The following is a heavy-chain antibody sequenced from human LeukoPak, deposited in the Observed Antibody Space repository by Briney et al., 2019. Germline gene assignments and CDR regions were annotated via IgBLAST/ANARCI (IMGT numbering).Heavy chain of an antibody. V-gene: IGHV1-18*01. CDR3: ARDSLYCSGGSCYDNPDY. Sequence: GASVKVSCTASGYTFTSYGISWVRQAPGQGLEWMGWISAYNGNTNYAQKLQGRVTMTTDTSTSTAYMGLRSLRSDDTAVYYCARDSLYCSGGSCYDNPDYWGQGTLVTVSS. D-gene: IGHD2-15*01. J-gene: IGHJ4*02. CDR2: ISAYNGNT. CDR1: GYTFTSYG.